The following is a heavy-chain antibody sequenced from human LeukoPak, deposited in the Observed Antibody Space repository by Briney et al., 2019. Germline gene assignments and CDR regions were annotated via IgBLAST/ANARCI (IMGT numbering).Heavy chain of an antibody. CDR2: IYNSGST. CDR3: ASGPDLDDYYDSSGYSYG. J-gene: IGHJ4*02. CDR1: GGSISSYY. Sequence: SETLSLSCTVSGGSISSYYWTWIRQPAGKGLEWIGRIYNSGSTNYNPSLKSRVTISVDTSKNQFSLKLTSVTAADTAVYYCASGPDLDDYYDSSGYSYGWGQGTLVTVSS. D-gene: IGHD3-22*01. V-gene: IGHV4-4*07.